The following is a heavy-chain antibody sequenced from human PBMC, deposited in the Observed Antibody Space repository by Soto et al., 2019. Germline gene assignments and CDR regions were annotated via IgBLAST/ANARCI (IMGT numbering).Heavy chain of an antibody. CDR3: GARGGGGGY. Sequence: EVQLVESGGGLIQPGGSLRLSCAVSGFTVSNNYMSWVRQAPGKGLEGVSVIYSGGYTAYGDSVKGRFTISRDNSKNTFNLEKKARRAEAPAVFFGGARGGGGGYWGQGTLVTVSS. CDR2: IYSGGYT. J-gene: IGHJ4*02. CDR1: GFTVSNNY. V-gene: IGHV3-53*01. D-gene: IGHD3-16*01.